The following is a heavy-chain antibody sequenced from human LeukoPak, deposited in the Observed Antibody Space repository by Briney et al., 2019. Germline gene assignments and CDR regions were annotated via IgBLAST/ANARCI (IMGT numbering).Heavy chain of an antibody. CDR3: ARGRSHFDF. CDR1: GGSVSSGSYY. Sequence: PSETLPLTCTVSGGSVSSGSYYWSWIRQPPGKGLEWIGYIYYSGSTYYNPSLKSRVTISLDTSKNQFSVKLSSVTAADTAVYYCARGRSHFDFWGQGTLVTVSS. D-gene: IGHD2-15*01. V-gene: IGHV4-61*01. J-gene: IGHJ4*02. CDR2: IYYSGST.